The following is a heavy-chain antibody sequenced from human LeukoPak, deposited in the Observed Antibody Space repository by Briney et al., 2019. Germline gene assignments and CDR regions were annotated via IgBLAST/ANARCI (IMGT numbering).Heavy chain of an antibody. CDR2: ISWNSGNI. CDR1: GFTFDDYA. Sequence: GGSLRLSCAASGFTFDDYAMHWVRQAPGKGLEWVSGISWNSGNIGYADSVKSRFTISRDNAKNSLYLQMNSLRPEDTALYYCARGGIHRGYYYYYMDVWGKGTTVTISS. CDR3: ARGGIHRGYYYYYMDV. D-gene: IGHD6-13*01. V-gene: IGHV3-9*01. J-gene: IGHJ6*03.